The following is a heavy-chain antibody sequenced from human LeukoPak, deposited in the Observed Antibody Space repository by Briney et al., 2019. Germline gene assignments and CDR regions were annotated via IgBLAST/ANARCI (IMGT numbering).Heavy chain of an antibody. D-gene: IGHD6-6*01. CDR3: ARGVGQLVSKGYYMDV. J-gene: IGHJ6*03. V-gene: IGHV4-34*01. Sequence: SETLSLTCAVYGGSFSGYYWSWIRQPPGKGLEWIGEINHSGSTNYNPSLKSRVTISVDTSKNQFSLKLSSVTAADTAVYYCARGVGQLVSKGYYMDVWGKGTMLTVSS. CDR2: INHSGST. CDR1: GGSFSGYY.